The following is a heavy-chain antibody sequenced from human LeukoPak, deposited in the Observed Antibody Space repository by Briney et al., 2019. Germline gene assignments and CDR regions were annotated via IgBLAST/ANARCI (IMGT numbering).Heavy chain of an antibody. CDR2: ISGSGGST. Sequence: GGSLRLSCAASGFSFRNYAMSWVRQAPGKGLEWVSGISGSGGSTYSADSVKGRFTISRDNSKNTLYLQMNSLRAEDTAVYYCAKSTDSSGYYLDYWGQGTLVTVSS. CDR1: GFSFRNYA. J-gene: IGHJ4*02. D-gene: IGHD3-22*01. CDR3: AKSTDSSGYYLDY. V-gene: IGHV3-23*01.